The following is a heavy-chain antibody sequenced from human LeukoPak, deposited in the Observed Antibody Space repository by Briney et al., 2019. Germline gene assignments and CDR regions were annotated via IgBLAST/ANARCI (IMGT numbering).Heavy chain of an antibody. V-gene: IGHV4-59*01. Sequence: SETLSLTCIVSGVSIRSYYWSWIRQPPGKGLEWVGYIYYSGSTNYKSSLKSRVTISVDTSKNQFSLKLSSVTAADMAVYYCARTTEGGYSYGYFYYYYMDVWGKGTTVTISS. CDR1: GVSIRSYY. CDR2: IYYSGST. J-gene: IGHJ6*03. D-gene: IGHD5-18*01. CDR3: ARTTEGGYSYGYFYYYYMDV.